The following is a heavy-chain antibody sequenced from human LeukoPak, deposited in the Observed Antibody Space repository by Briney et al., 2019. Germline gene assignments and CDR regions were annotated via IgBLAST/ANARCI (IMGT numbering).Heavy chain of an antibody. D-gene: IGHD6-13*01. CDR2: ISAYNGNT. CDR3: ARGPYSNNAPNWYFDL. CDR1: GYTFTSYG. V-gene: IGHV1-18*01. Sequence: ASVKVSCKASGYTFTSYGIIWVRQAPGQGLEWMGWISAYNGNTNYAQKLQGRVTMTTDTSTSTAYMELRSLRSDDTAVYYCARGPYSNNAPNWYFDLWGRGTLVTVSS. J-gene: IGHJ2*01.